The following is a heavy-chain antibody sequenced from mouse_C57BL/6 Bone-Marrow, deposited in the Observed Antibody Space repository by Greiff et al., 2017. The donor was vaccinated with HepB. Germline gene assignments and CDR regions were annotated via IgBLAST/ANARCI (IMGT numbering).Heavy chain of an antibody. CDR3: ARSASWVVANFDY. J-gene: IGHJ2*01. D-gene: IGHD1-1*01. CDR1: GYTFTSYW. CDR2: IDPSDSYT. Sequence: VQLQQPGAELVMPGASVKLSCKASGYTFTSYWMHWVKQRPGQGLEWIGEIDPSDSYTNYNQKFKGKSTLTVDKSSSTAYMQLSSLTSEDSAVYYCARSASWVVANFDYWGQGTTLTVSS. V-gene: IGHV1-69*01.